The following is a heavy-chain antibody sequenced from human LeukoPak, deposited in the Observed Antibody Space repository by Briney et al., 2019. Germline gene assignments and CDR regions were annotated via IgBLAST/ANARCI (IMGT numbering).Heavy chain of an antibody. V-gene: IGHV3-48*03. J-gene: IGHJ4*02. CDR3: ARTIEMATISYFDY. Sequence: GGSLRLSCAASGFTLSSYEMNWVRQAPGKGLEWVSYMSSSGNSKHYADSVKGRFTISRDNAKNSLYLQMNSLRAGDTAVYYCARTIEMATISYFDYWGQGTLVTVSS. D-gene: IGHD5-24*01. CDR2: MSSSGNSK. CDR1: GFTLSSYE.